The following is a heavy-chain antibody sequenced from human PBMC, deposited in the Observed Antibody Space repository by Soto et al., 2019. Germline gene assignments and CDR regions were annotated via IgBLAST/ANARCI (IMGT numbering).Heavy chain of an antibody. D-gene: IGHD6-6*01. J-gene: IGHJ6*02. CDR1: GFTFSNYR. Sequence: GGSLRLSCATSGFTFSNYRMNGVREAPGKGLEWVASISGSGKDTFYRDSVKGRFTISRDNAESSLVLQMNSLTVDDTAVYTCASAHLVRPSSYYCGMDVWGPGTTVTVSS. CDR2: ISGSGKDT. V-gene: IGHV3-21*06. CDR3: ASAHLVRPSSYYCGMDV.